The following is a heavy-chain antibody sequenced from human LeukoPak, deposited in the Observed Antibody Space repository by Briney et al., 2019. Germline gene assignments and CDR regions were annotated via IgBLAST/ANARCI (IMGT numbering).Heavy chain of an antibody. CDR1: GGTFSSYA. Sequence: SVKVSCKASGGTFSSYAISWVRQAPGQGLEWMGGIIPIFGTANYAQKFQGRVTITADESTSTAYMELSSLRSEDTAVYYCAREGGYCTTGVCQYYFDYWGQGTLVTVSS. CDR3: AREGGYCTTGVCQYYFDY. D-gene: IGHD2-8*01. V-gene: IGHV1-69*13. CDR2: IIPIFGTA. J-gene: IGHJ4*02.